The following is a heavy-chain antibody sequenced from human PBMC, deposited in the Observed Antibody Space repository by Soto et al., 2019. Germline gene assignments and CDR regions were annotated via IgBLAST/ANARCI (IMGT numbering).Heavy chain of an antibody. V-gene: IGHV1-18*04. CDR3: ARDYYYGSGSDDPHLNYGMDV. J-gene: IGHJ6*02. Sequence: TSVKVACKASGYTFPSYGSSWVRQAPGQALERMGWISAYNGKTNDAQKRQGRVTMTTDTSTSTAYMELRSLRSDDTAVYYCARDYYYGSGSDDPHLNYGMDVWGQETTVTVS. CDR2: ISAYNGKT. CDR1: GYTFPSYG. D-gene: IGHD3-10*01.